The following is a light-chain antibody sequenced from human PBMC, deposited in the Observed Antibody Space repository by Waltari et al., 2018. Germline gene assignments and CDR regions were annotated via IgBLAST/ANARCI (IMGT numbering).Light chain of an antibody. Sequence: DIQMTQSPSSPSASVGDRVTITCRASQSISSYLNWYQQKPGKAPKPLIYAASSLQSGVPSRFSGSGSGTDFTLTISSLQPEDFATYYCQQSYSTPFTFGPGTKVDIK. CDR1: QSISSY. J-gene: IGKJ3*01. V-gene: IGKV1-39*01. CDR3: QQSYSTPFT. CDR2: AAS.